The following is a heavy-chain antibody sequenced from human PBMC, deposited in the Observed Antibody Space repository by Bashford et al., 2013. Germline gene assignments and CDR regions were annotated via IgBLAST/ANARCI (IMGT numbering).Heavy chain of an antibody. Sequence: SVKVSCKASGGTFSSYAISWVRQAPGQGLEWMGGIIPIFGTANYAQKFQGRVTMTKDTSTSTAYMELRSLRSDDTAVYYCARDTSGSSSLGYWGQGTLVTVSS. D-gene: IGHD6-6*01. CDR2: IIPIFGTA. V-gene: IGHV1-69*05. J-gene: IGHJ4*02. CDR3: ARDTSGSSSLGY. CDR1: GGTFSSYA.